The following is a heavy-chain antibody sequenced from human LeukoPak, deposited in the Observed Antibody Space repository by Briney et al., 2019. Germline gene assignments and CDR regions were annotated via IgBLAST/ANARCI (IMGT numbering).Heavy chain of an antibody. Sequence: SETLSLTCTVSGGSISSYYWSWIRQPPGKGLEWIGYIYYSGSTNYNPSLKSRVTISVDTSKNQFSLKLSSVTAADTAVYYCARDTYYYDSSGYYYYNWFDPWGQGTLVTVSS. CDR1: GGSISSYY. CDR2: IYYSGST. J-gene: IGHJ5*02. D-gene: IGHD3-22*01. V-gene: IGHV4-59*01. CDR3: ARDTYYYDSSGYYYYNWFDP.